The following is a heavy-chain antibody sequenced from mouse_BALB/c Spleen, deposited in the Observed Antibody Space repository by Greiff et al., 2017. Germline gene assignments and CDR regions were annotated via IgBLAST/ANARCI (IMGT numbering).Heavy chain of an antibody. CDR3: ARRDDYDGAWFAY. D-gene: IGHD2-4*01. Sequence: EVKLVESGPGLVKPSQSLSLTCTVTGYSITSDYAWNWIRQFPGNKLEWMGYISYSGSTSYNPSLKSRISITRDTSKNQFFLQLNSVTTEDTATYYCARRDDYDGAWFAYWGQGTLVTVSA. CDR2: ISYSGST. J-gene: IGHJ3*01. CDR1: GYSITSDYA. V-gene: IGHV3-2*02.